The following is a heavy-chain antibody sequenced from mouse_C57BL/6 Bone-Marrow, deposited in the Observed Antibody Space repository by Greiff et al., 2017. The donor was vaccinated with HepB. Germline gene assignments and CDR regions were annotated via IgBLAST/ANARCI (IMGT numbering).Heavy chain of an antibody. Sequence: QVQLKQPGAELVKPGASVKMSCKASGYTFTSYWITWVKQRPGQGLEWIGDIYPGSGSTNYNEKFKSKATLTVDTSSSTAYMQLSSLTSEDSAVYYCARSRTGKYAMDYWGQGTSVTVSS. V-gene: IGHV1-55*01. D-gene: IGHD4-1*01. CDR2: IYPGSGST. J-gene: IGHJ4*01. CDR1: GYTFTSYW. CDR3: ARSRTGKYAMDY.